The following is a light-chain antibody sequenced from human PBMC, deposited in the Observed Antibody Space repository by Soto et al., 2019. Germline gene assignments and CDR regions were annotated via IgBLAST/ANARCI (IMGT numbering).Light chain of an antibody. Sequence: QSALTQPASVSGSPGQSITISCTGTSSDVGAYNYVSWYQHHPGRAPKLIIFEVSHRPSGVSDRFSASKSGNTASLIISGLQTEDEADYYCASYTRTRNLLFGGGTKVTVL. CDR1: SSDVGAYNY. J-gene: IGLJ2*01. V-gene: IGLV2-14*01. CDR2: EVS. CDR3: ASYTRTRNLL.